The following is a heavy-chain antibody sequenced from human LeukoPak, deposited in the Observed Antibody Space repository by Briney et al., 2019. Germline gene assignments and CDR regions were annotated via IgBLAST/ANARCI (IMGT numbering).Heavy chain of an antibody. D-gene: IGHD5-24*01. CDR3: ARDRDYFDY. V-gene: IGHV4-59*01. Sequence: SETLSLTCTVSGGSISNNYWNWIRQPPGKGLEWIGYVYNSGSTTYNPSLKSRVTISVDTSKNQFSLKLSSVTAADTAVYYCARDRDYFDYWGQGTLVTVSS. CDR1: GGSISNNY. J-gene: IGHJ4*02. CDR2: VYNSGST.